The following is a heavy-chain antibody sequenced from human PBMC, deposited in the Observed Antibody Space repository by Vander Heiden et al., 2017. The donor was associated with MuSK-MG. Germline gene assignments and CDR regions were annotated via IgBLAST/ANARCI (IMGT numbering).Heavy chain of an antibody. V-gene: IGHV3-23*01. D-gene: IGHD2-2*01. CDR2: ISGGGSST. J-gene: IGHJ3*02. CDR3: AKDYCSSNSCYPASRRAFDI. CDR1: GFTVSSYA. Sequence: EVQLLVSGGGSVQPGGSLRLSCAASGFTVSSYAMSGVRQAPGKGLEWVSAISGGGSSTYYADSVQGLFTISRDNSKNTQYLQMNSLRAEDTAVYYCAKDYCSSNSCYPASRRAFDIWGQGTMVTVSS.